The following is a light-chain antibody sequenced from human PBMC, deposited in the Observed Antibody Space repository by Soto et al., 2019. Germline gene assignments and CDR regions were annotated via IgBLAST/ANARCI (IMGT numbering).Light chain of an antibody. V-gene: IGKV1-9*01. CDR2: AAS. Sequence: DIQLTQSPSFLSASVGDRVTITCRASQGINTYLAWYQQKPRKAPKLLIYAASTLQTGVPSRFSGSGSGTEFTLTISSLQPQDFATYYCQQLNSYPITFGQGTRLEIK. CDR3: QQLNSYPIT. J-gene: IGKJ5*01. CDR1: QGINTY.